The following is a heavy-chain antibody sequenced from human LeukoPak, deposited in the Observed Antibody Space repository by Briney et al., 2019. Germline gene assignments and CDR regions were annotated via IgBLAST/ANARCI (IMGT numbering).Heavy chain of an antibody. CDR2: ISSSSSYI. V-gene: IGHV3-21*01. CDR3: ARYTAAGFDY. Sequence: GGSLRLFCAASGFTFSSYSMNWVRQAPGKGLEGVSSISSSSSYIYYADSVKGRFTISRDNAKNSLYLQMNSLRAEDTAVYYCARYTAAGFDYWGQGTLVTVSS. J-gene: IGHJ4*02. D-gene: IGHD5-18*01. CDR1: GFTFSSYS.